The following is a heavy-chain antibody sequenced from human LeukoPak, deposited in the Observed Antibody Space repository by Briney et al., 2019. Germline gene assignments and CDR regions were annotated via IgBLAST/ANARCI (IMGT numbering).Heavy chain of an antibody. CDR1: GFTFSTYS. Sequence: GGSLRLSCAASGFTFSTYSLNWVRQAPGKGLEWVSSISSSSSYIYYADSVKGRFTISRGNAKNSLYLQMNSLRAEDTAVYYCATYDSSGGVAFDIWGQGTMVTVSS. J-gene: IGHJ3*02. D-gene: IGHD3-22*01. V-gene: IGHV3-21*01. CDR3: ATYDSSGGVAFDI. CDR2: ISSSSSYI.